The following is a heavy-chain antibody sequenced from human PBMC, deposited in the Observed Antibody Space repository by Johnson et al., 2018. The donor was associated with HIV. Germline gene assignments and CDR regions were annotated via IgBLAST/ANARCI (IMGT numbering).Heavy chain of an antibody. J-gene: IGHJ3*02. V-gene: IGHV3-11*04. CDR1: GFTFSDYY. D-gene: IGHD6-13*01. Sequence: VQLVESGGGVIRPGGSLRLACAASGFTFSDYYMSWIRQAPGKGLEWVSYNSSSGSTIYYADSVKGRFPISRDNAKNSLYLQMNSLRAEDTAVYYCARPGIAAATPPLAFDIWGQGTMVTVSS. CDR2: NSSSGSTI. CDR3: ARPGIAAATPPLAFDI.